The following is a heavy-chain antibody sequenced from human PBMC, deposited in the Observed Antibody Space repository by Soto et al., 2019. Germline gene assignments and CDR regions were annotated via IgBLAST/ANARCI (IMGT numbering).Heavy chain of an antibody. Sequence: EVQLVESGGGLIQPGGSLRLSCAASGFTVSSNYMSWVRQAPGKGLEGGAVINSGGSTYYADSVKGRVTISRDNSKNTLYLQMNSLRAEDTAVYYCASLYYDFWSGYYPPEMDVWGQGTTVTVSS. J-gene: IGHJ6*02. D-gene: IGHD3-3*01. V-gene: IGHV3-53*01. CDR1: GFTVSSNY. CDR2: INSGGST. CDR3: ASLYYDFWSGYYPPEMDV.